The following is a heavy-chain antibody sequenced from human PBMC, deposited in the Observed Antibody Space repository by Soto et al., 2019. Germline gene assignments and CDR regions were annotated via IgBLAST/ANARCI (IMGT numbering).Heavy chain of an antibody. D-gene: IGHD4-17*01. J-gene: IGHJ4*02. CDR1: GYTFTSYG. V-gene: IGHV1-18*01. Sequence: QVQLVQSGTEVKKPGASVKVSCKASGYTFTSYGFSWVRQAPGQGLEWMGWISADNGDTNYVERFQRRVTMTTETSTNTAYMELRNLTSDDTAVYYCARDYYSDYVFDYWGQGTLVTVSS. CDR2: ISADNGDT. CDR3: ARDYYSDYVFDY.